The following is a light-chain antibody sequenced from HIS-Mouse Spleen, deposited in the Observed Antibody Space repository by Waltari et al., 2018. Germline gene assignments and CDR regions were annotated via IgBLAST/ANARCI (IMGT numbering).Light chain of an antibody. CDR3: QQRSNWPPFT. CDR2: DAS. V-gene: IGKV3-11*01. Sequence: EIVLTQSPATLSLSPGDRAPLSCRASQSVSSYLAWYQQKPGQAPRLLIYDASNRATGIPARFSGSGSGTDFTLTISSLEPEDFAVYYCQQRSNWPPFTFGPGTKVDIK. CDR1: QSVSSY. J-gene: IGKJ3*01.